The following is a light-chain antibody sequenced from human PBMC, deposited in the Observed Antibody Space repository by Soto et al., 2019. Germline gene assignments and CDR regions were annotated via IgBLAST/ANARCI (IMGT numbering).Light chain of an antibody. V-gene: IGKV1-33*01. CDR2: DAS. CDR1: QSISSW. J-gene: IGKJ5*01. CDR3: QQYDNFVIT. Sequence: DIQMTQSPSTLSASVGDRVTITCRASQSISSWLAWYQQKPGKAPRLLIYDASNLETGVPSRFSGSGSGTDFTFTISSLQPEDIATYYCQQYDNFVITFGQGTRLEIK.